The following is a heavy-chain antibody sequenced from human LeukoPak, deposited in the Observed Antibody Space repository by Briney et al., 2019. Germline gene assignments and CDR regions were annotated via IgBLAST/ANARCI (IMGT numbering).Heavy chain of an antibody. CDR2: ISHDGSYK. J-gene: IGHJ4*02. CDR1: GFMFSNHA. Sequence: PGGSLRLSCAASGFMFSNHAMHWVRQAPGKGLEWVAVISHDGSYKIHGDSVKDRFPISRDNYENTLYLKVNNVGTDDTALYYCARDRRANTLVVVAIDNWGQGTLVTVSS. CDR3: ARDRRANTLVVVAIDN. V-gene: IGHV3-30*04. D-gene: IGHD2-15*01.